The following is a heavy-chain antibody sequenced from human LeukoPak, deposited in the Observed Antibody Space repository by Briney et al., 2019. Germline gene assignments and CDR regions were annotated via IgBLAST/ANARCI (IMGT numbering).Heavy chain of an antibody. V-gene: IGHV3-66*02. Sequence: GGSLRLSCAASGFTVSSSYMSWVRQAPRKGLEWVSVIYSGGSTYYADSVKGRFTISRDNSKNTLYLQMNSLRAEDTAVYYCASPEGYSSSWYYFDYWGQGTLVTVSS. CDR2: IYSGGST. J-gene: IGHJ4*02. D-gene: IGHD6-13*01. CDR3: ASPEGYSSSWYYFDY. CDR1: GFTVSSSY.